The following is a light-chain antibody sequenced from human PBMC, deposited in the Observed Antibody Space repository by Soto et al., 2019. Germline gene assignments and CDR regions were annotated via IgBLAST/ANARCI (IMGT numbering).Light chain of an antibody. CDR1: QSISSE. V-gene: IGKV3-15*01. CDR3: QQGHNWPLT. J-gene: IGKJ2*01. Sequence: EIVMTQSPATLSVSPGERATLSCRASQSISSELAWYQQRPGQPPRLLIYGASTRATGVPDRFTGSGSGSDFTRTISGLQSEDFAVYYCQQGHNWPLTFGQGTRLAI. CDR2: GAS.